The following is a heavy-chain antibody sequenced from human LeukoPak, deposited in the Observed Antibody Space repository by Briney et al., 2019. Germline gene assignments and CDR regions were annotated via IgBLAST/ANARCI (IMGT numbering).Heavy chain of an antibody. CDR2: INPNSGGT. D-gene: IGHD2-15*01. CDR1: GYTFTGYY. CDR3: AREIYCSGGSCYNYYYYYGMDV. Sequence: GALVKVSCKASGYTFTGYYMHWVRQAPGQGLEWMGWINPNSGGTNYAQKFQGRVTMTRDTSISTAYMELSRLRSDDTAVYYCAREIYCSGGSCYNYYYYYGMDVWGQGTTVTVSS. V-gene: IGHV1-2*02. J-gene: IGHJ6*02.